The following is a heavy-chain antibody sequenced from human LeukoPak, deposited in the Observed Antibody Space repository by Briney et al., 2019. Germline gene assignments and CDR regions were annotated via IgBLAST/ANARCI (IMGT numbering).Heavy chain of an antibody. CDR2: INGDGSRT. CDR3: ARDRGYCIDC. Sequence: GGSLRLSCAASGFTFSSYWMHWVRQAPGKGLVWVSHINGDGSRTSYADSVKGRFTISRDNAKNTLYLQMNSLRDEDTATYFCARDRGYCIDCWGRGTLVTVSS. J-gene: IGHJ4*02. CDR1: GFTFSSYW. V-gene: IGHV3-74*01. D-gene: IGHD2-15*01.